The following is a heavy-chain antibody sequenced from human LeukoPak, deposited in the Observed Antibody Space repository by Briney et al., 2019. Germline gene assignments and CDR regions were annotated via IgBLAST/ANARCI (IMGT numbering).Heavy chain of an antibody. CDR3: ARSFYSNHLWGFDY. Sequence: SETLSLTCTVSGGSISSGGYYWSWIRQHPGKGLEWIGYIYYSGSTYYNPSLKSRVTISVDTSKNQFSLKLSSVTAADTAVYYCARSFYSNHLWGFDYWGQGTLVTVSS. CDR2: IYYSGST. CDR1: GGSISSGGYY. J-gene: IGHJ4*02. V-gene: IGHV4-31*03. D-gene: IGHD4-4*01.